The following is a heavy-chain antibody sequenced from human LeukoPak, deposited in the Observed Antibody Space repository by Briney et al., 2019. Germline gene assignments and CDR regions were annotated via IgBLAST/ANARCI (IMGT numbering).Heavy chain of an antibody. Sequence: NPSETLSLTCTVSGYSISSGYYWGWIRQPPGKGLEWIGSIYHSGSTYYNPSLKSRVTISVDTSKNQFSLNLNSVTAADTAEYYCARAPGSAYYPYYYMDVWGKGTTVTVSS. CDR1: GYSISSGYY. CDR3: ARAPGSAYYPYYYMDV. D-gene: IGHD6-19*01. V-gene: IGHV4-38-2*02. CDR2: IYHSGST. J-gene: IGHJ6*03.